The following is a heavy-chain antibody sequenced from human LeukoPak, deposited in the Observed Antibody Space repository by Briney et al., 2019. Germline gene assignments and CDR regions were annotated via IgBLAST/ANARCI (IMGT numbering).Heavy chain of an antibody. Sequence: GGSLRLSCAASGFTFNTYGMHWVRQAPGKGLEWVAVVTFDGSNQYSADSVKGRFAISRDNSRNTLYLQMNSLRAEDTAVYYCTKRIDGAGSYYIDFWGQGTVVTVSS. CDR1: GFTFNTYG. CDR2: VTFDGSNQ. D-gene: IGHD3-10*01. CDR3: TKRIDGAGSYYIDF. V-gene: IGHV3-30*18. J-gene: IGHJ4*02.